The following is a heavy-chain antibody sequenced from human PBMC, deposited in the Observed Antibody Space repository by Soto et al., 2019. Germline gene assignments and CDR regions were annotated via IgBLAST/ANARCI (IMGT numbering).Heavy chain of an antibody. D-gene: IGHD3-3*01. CDR2: IREEGSYK. Sequence: GSLRLSCAASRFSFSSYWMYWVSQAPGKGLEWVAYIREEGSYKYYVDSVKGRFTISRDNAKNSLYLQMNSLRAEDTAVYYCARDRTYYDFWSGYYSKGPVDAFDIWGQGTMVTVSS. V-gene: IGHV3-7*01. J-gene: IGHJ3*02. CDR3: ARDRTYYDFWSGYYSKGPVDAFDI. CDR1: RFSFSSYW.